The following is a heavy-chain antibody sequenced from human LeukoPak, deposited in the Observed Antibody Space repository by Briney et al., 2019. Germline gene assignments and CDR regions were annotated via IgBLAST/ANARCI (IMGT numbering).Heavy chain of an antibody. J-gene: IGHJ4*02. Sequence: SETLSLTCAVSGGSISSSSYYWGWIRQPPGKGLEWIGSIYYSGSTYYNPSLKSRVTISVDTSKNQSSLKLSSVTAADTAVYYCARRGWELPIFDYWGQGTLVTVSS. V-gene: IGHV4-39*01. CDR2: IYYSGST. CDR3: ARRGWELPIFDY. CDR1: GGSISSSSYY. D-gene: IGHD1-26*01.